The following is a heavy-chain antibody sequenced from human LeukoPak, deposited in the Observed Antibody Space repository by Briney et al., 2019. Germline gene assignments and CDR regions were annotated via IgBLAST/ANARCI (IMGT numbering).Heavy chain of an antibody. CDR2: IYTSGST. Sequence: PSETLSLTCTVSGGSISSGSYYWSWIRQPAGKGLEWIGRIYTSGSTNYNPSLKSRVTISVDTSKNQFSLTLSSVTAADTAVYYCARATYYYDSSGRTDAFDIWGQGTMVTVSS. CDR3: ARATYYYDSSGRTDAFDI. D-gene: IGHD3-22*01. CDR1: GGSISSGSYY. V-gene: IGHV4-61*02. J-gene: IGHJ3*02.